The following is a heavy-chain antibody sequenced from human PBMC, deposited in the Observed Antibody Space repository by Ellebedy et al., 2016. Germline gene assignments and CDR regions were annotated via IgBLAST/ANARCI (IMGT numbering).Heavy chain of an antibody. J-gene: IGHJ4*02. D-gene: IGHD3-3*01. V-gene: IGHV4-59*01. Sequence: GSLRLXXSVSGGSMSSYYWSWIRQSPGKGLEWIGYIYYSGSTNYNPSLKSRLNISVDTSKNQFSLKLSSVTAADTAVYYCATLTIPGGSDSWGQGILVTVSS. CDR3: ATLTIPGGSDS. CDR2: IYYSGST. CDR1: GGSMSSYY.